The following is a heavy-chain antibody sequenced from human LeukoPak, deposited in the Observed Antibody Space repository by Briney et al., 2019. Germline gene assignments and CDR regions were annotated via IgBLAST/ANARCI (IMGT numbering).Heavy chain of an antibody. V-gene: IGHV3-74*01. D-gene: IGHD6-13*01. CDR2: INSHRSIT. CDR1: GFTFSRYY. CDR3: TRVFVGDEYSSSGY. J-gene: IGHJ4*02. Sequence: LAGGSLRLSCAAYGFTFSRYYMHWVRQAPGKGRVWVFLINSHRSITTYPDSVKRLFTISTDNAKNTLYLQMNSLKVEDTAVYYCTRVFVGDEYSSSGYWGQGTLVTVSS.